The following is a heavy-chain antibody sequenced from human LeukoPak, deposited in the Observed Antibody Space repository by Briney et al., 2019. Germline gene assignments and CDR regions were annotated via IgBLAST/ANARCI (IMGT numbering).Heavy chain of an antibody. CDR3: ARGPITLQQLVWFDP. CDR1: GGSISSSSYY. V-gene: IGHV4-39*01. Sequence: SETLSLTCTVFGGSISSSSYYWGWIRQPPGKGLEWIGSIYYSGSTYYNPSLKSRVTISVDTSKNQFSLKLSSVTAADTAVYYCARGPITLQQLVWFDPWGQGTLVTVSS. D-gene: IGHD6-13*01. CDR2: IYYSGST. J-gene: IGHJ5*02.